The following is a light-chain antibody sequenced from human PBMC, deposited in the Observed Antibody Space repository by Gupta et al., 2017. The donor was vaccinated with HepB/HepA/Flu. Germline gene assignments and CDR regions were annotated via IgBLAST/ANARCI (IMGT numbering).Light chain of an antibody. CDR2: FGS. V-gene: IGKV2-28*01. J-gene: IGKJ3*01. CDR3: MQCLQTPFT. CDR1: QSLQHSNGYNY. Sequence: DIVMTQSPLSLPVTPGEPASISCRSSQSLQHSNGYNYLEWYLQKPGQSPQLLIYFGSTRASGVPDRFSGSGSGTDFTLKISKVEAEDVGVYYCMQCLQTPFTFGPGTKVDIK.